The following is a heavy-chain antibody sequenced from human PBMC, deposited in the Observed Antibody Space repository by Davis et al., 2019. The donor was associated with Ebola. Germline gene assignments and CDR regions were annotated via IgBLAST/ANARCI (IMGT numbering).Heavy chain of an antibody. V-gene: IGHV4-4*02. CDR1: GGSISSSNW. D-gene: IGHD6-19*01. J-gene: IGHJ6*02. CDR3: ARDWNSSGWYGPNYYYGMDV. Sequence: GSLRLSCAVSGGSISSSNWWSWVRQPPGKGLEWIGEIYHSGSTNYNPSLKSRVTISVDKSKNQFSLKLSSVTAADTAVYYCARDWNSSGWYGPNYYYGMDVWGQGTTVTVSS. CDR2: IYHSGST.